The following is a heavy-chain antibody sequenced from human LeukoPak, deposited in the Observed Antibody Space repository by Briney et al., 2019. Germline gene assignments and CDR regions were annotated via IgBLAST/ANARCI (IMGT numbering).Heavy chain of an antibody. J-gene: IGHJ3*02. CDR3: ATDKLAYCGGDCYSGAFDI. V-gene: IGHV3-23*01. CDR2: ISGSGGST. CDR1: GFTFSSYA. Sequence: GGSLRLSCAASGFTFSSYAMSWVRQAPGKGLEWVSAISGSGGSTYYADSVKGRFTISRDNSKNTLHLQMTSLRAEDTAVYYCATDKLAYCGGDCYSGAFDIWGQGTVVTVSS. D-gene: IGHD2-21*02.